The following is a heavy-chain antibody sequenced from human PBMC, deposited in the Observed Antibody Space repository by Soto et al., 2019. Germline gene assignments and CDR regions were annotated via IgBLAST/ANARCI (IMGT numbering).Heavy chain of an antibody. J-gene: IGHJ5*02. CDR1: GGSVSSGSYY. D-gene: IGHD3-22*01. CDR3: ARGRTYYYDSSGYYL. Sequence: SETLSLTCTVSGGSVSSGSYYWSWIRQPPGKGLEWIGYIYYSGSTNYNPSLKSRVTISVDTSKNQFSLKLSSVTAADTAVYYCARGRTYYYDSSGYYLWGQGTLVTVSS. CDR2: IYYSGST. V-gene: IGHV4-61*01.